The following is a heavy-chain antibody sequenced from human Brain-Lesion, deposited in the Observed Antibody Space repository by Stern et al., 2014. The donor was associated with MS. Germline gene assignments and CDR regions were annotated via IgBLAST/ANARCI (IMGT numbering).Heavy chain of an antibody. CDR1: GGSINTNNYY. Sequence: QLQLQESGPGLVKPSETLSLTCTVSGGSINTNNYYWGWIRQPPGKGLEWIGNIYSSGSTFYSPSLKSRVPMSVDTSKNKFSLKLSSGTAADTAVYYCARTGDDFGDYSLSYWGQGTLVTVSS. D-gene: IGHD4-17*01. V-gene: IGHV4-39*01. CDR2: IYSSGST. J-gene: IGHJ4*02. CDR3: ARTGDDFGDYSLSY.